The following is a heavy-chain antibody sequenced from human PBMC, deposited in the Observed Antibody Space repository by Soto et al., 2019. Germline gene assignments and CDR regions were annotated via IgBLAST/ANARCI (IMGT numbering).Heavy chain of an antibody. J-gene: IGHJ5*02. V-gene: IGHV3-11*01. D-gene: IGHD5-18*01. CDR3: ERDGSGYSYGNNWFDP. CDR2: ISSSGSTI. CDR1: GFTFSDYY. Sequence: QVQLVESGGGLVKPGGSLILSCAASGFTFSDYYMSWIRQAPRKGLEWVSYISSSGSTIYYADSVKGRFTISRDNAKNSLYLQIHSPRAEDTAVYYCERDGSGYSYGNNWFDPWGQGNLVTVSS.